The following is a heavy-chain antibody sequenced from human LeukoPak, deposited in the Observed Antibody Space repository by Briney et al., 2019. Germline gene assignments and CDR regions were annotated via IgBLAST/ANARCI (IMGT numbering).Heavy chain of an antibody. V-gene: IGHV5-51*01. CDR1: GYSFTSYW. J-gene: IGHJ4*02. CDR2: IYPGDSDT. CDR3: ARQDSQWLVQTYYFDY. D-gene: IGHD6-19*01. Sequence: GESLKISCKASGYSFTSYWIGWVRQMPGKGLEWMGIIYPGDSDTRYSPSFQGQVTISADKSISTAYLQWSSLKASDTAMYYCARQDSQWLVQTYYFDYWGQGTLVTVSS.